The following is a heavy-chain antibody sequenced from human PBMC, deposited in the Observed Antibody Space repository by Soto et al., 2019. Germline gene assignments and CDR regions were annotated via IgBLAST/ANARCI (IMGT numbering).Heavy chain of an antibody. CDR2: ISGSGGST. J-gene: IGHJ4*01. V-gene: IGHV3-23*01. D-gene: IGHD3-16*01. CDR3: AKDFRPYSSSDYVLAY. CDR1: GFTFSSYA. Sequence: GGSLRLSCAASGFTFSSYAMSWVRQAPGKGLEWVSAISGSGGSTYYADSVKGRFTISRDNSKNTLYLQMNSLRAEDTAVYYCAKDFRPYSSSDYVLAYWGHGTLVTVSS.